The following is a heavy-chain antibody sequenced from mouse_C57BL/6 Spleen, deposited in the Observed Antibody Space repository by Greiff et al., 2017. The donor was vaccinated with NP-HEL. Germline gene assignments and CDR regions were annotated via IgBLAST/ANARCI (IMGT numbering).Heavy chain of an antibody. CDR1: GFTFSSYA. V-gene: IGHV5-4*01. CDR3: ARDGNGNWFAY. CDR2: ISDGGSYT. J-gene: IGHJ3*01. D-gene: IGHD2-1*01. Sequence: EVQRVESGGGLVKPGGSLKLSCAASGFTFSSYAMSWVRQTPEKRLEWVATISDGGSYTYYPDNVKGRFTISRDNAKNNLYLQMSHLKSEDTAMYYCARDGNGNWFAYWGQGTLVTVSA.